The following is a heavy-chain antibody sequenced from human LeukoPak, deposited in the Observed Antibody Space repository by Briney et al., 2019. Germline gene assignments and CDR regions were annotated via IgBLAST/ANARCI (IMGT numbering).Heavy chain of an antibody. CDR1: GGTFSSYA. Sequence: SVKVSCKASGGTFSSYAISWVRQAPGQGLEWMGGIIPIFGTANYAQKFQGRVTITTDESTSTAYMELSSLRSEDTAVYYCARDRGGGLWLSSDYYYYMDVWGKGTTVTVSS. D-gene: IGHD5-12*01. CDR3: ARDRGGGLWLSSDYYYYMDV. V-gene: IGHV1-69*05. J-gene: IGHJ6*03. CDR2: IIPIFGTA.